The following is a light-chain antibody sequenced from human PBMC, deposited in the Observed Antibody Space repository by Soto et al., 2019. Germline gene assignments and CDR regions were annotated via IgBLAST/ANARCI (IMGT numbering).Light chain of an antibody. J-gene: IGKJ4*01. Sequence: DFQMTQSPSSMSASVGDRVTITCRASQGIGNFLAWYQHKPGKVPKLLIYGASSLQSGVPSRFSGSGSGTDFTLTISSLQPEDVATYYCQKYRSAPSLTFGGGTKVEIK. V-gene: IGKV1-27*01. CDR3: QKYRSAPSLT. CDR2: GAS. CDR1: QGIGNF.